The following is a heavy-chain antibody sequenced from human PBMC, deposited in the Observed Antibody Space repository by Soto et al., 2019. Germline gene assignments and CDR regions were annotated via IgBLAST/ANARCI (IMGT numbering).Heavy chain of an antibody. CDR1: GFTFGDYA. J-gene: IGHJ3*02. CDR3: TRASEPIGYCSGGSCLHAFDI. V-gene: IGHV3-49*03. Sequence: PGGSLRLSCTASGFTFGDYAMSWFRQAPGKGLEWVGFIRSKAYGGTTEYAASVKGRFTISRDDSKSIAYLQMNSLKTEDTAVYYCTRASEPIGYCSGGSCLHAFDIWGQGTMVIVSS. CDR2: IRSKAYGGTT. D-gene: IGHD2-15*01.